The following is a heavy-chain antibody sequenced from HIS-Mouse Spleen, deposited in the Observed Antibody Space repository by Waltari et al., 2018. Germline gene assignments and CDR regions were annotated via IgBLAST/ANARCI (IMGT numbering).Heavy chain of an antibody. CDR3: ARLTGVYYFDY. CDR1: GGSISSYY. D-gene: IGHD7-27*01. J-gene: IGHJ4*02. V-gene: IGHV4-59*01. Sequence: QVQLQESGPGLVKPSETLSLTCTVSGGSISSYYWSWLRQPPGKGLEWIGYIYYSGSTNYNPSLKSRVTISVDTSKNQFSLKLSSVTAADTAVYYCARLTGVYYFDYWGQGTLVTVSS. CDR2: IYYSGST.